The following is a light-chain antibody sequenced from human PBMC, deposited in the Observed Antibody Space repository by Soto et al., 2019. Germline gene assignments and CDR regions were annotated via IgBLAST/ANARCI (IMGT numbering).Light chain of an antibody. J-gene: IGKJ1*01. CDR3: QQYGRSWT. CDR2: GAS. V-gene: IGKV3-20*01. CDR1: QSVSSIY. Sequence: EIVLTQSPGTLSLSPGERATLSCRASQSVSSIYLAWYQQKPGQAPRLLIYGASSRTTGTPDRFSGSGSGSDFTLTISRLEPEDVAVYYCQQYGRSWTFGQGTKVEIK.